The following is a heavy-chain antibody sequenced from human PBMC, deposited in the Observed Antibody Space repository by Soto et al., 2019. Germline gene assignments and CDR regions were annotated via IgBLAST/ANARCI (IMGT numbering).Heavy chain of an antibody. CDR2: IGTAGET. V-gene: IGHV3-13*01. CDR1: GFTFSSYD. J-gene: IGHJ6*02. Sequence: PGGSLRISFAASGFTFSSYDMPWVRQATGKGLELVSAIGTAGETYYPGSVKGRFTISRENAKNSLYLQMNSLIAGDTAVYYCARESHVGATTSNGMDVWGQRTTVTVSS. CDR3: ARESHVGATTSNGMDV. D-gene: IGHD1-26*01.